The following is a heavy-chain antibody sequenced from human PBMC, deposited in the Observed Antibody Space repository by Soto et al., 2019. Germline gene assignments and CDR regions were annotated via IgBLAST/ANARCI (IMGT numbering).Heavy chain of an antibody. J-gene: IGHJ4*02. Sequence: PGGSLRLSCAASGFTFSSYAMSWVRQAPGKGLEWVSAISGSGGSTYYADSVRGRFTISRDNSKNTLYLQMNSLRAEDTAVYYCARTPYYDILTGYYFFDYWGQGTLVTVSS. V-gene: IGHV3-23*01. CDR2: ISGSGGST. CDR3: ARTPYYDILTGYYFFDY. D-gene: IGHD3-9*01. CDR1: GFTFSSYA.